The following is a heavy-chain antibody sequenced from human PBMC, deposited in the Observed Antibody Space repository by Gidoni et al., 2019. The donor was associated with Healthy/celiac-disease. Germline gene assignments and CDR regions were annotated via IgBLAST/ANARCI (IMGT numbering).Heavy chain of an antibody. CDR3: ARAQGSGWYFRRGPFDY. D-gene: IGHD6-19*01. Sequence: QVQLQQWGAGLLKPSETLSLTCAVYGGSFSGYYWCWIRQPPGKGLEWIGEINHSGSTNYNPSLKSRVTISVDTSKNQFSLKLSSMTAADTAVYYCARAQGSGWYFRRGPFDYWGQGTLVTVSS. CDR2: INHSGST. J-gene: IGHJ4*02. CDR1: GGSFSGYY. V-gene: IGHV4-34*01.